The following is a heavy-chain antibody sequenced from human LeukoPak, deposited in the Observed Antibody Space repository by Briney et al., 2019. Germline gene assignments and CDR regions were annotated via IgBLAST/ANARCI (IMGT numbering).Heavy chain of an antibody. Sequence: GGSLRLSCAASGFTVSSNYMSWVRQAPGKGLEWVSVIYSGGSTYYADSVKGRFTISRDNSKNTLYLQMNSLRAEDTAVYYCASKPLYDSSGYYYRKNYFDYWGQGTLVTVSS. CDR1: GFTVSSNY. CDR2: IYSGGST. V-gene: IGHV3-53*01. CDR3: ASKPLYDSSGYYYRKNYFDY. J-gene: IGHJ4*02. D-gene: IGHD3-22*01.